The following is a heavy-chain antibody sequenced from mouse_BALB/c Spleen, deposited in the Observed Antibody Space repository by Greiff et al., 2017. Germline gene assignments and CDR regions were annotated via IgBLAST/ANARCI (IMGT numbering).Heavy chain of an antibody. CDR3: ARSITTVVDSYWYCDV. J-gene: IGHJ1*01. V-gene: IGHV5-17*02. CDR1: GFTFSSFG. CDR2: ISSGSSTI. D-gene: IGHD1-1*01. Sequence: EVKLMESGGGLVQPGGSRKLSCAASGFTFSSFGMHWVRQAPEKGLEWVAYISSGSSTIYYADTVKGRFTISRDNPKNTLFLQMTSLRSEDTAMYYCARSITTVVDSYWYCDVWGAGTTVTVSS.